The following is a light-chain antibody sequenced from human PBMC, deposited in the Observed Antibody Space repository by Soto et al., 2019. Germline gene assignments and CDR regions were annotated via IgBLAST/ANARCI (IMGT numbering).Light chain of an antibody. V-gene: IGKV3-11*01. CDR1: HSISSSY. CDR2: DAS. J-gene: IGKJ5*01. CDR3: QQRSNWPPIT. Sequence: EIVLTQSPFTLSFSPFKISTLSFIAIHSISSSYLAWYQQRPGQAPRLLIYDASNRATGIPARFSGSGSGTDFTLTISSLEPEDFAVYYCQQRSNWPPITFGQGTRLE.